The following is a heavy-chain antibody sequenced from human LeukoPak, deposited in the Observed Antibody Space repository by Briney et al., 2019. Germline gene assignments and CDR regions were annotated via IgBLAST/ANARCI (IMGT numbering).Heavy chain of an antibody. Sequence: PGGSLRLSCAASGFTVSSNYMSWVRQAPGKGLEWVSVIYSGGSTYYADSVKGRFTISRDNSKNTLYLQMNSLRAEDTAVYYCAREGDDSSGYTFDYWGQGTLVTVSS. J-gene: IGHJ4*02. V-gene: IGHV3-66*01. CDR1: GFTVSSNY. CDR3: AREGDDSSGYTFDY. CDR2: IYSGGST. D-gene: IGHD3-22*01.